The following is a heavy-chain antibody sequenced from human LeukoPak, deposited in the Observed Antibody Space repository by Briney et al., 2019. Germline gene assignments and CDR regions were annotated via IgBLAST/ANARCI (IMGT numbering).Heavy chain of an antibody. CDR1: GGSISSYY. Sequence: SETLSLTCTVSGGSISSYYWSWIRQPPGKGLEWIGYIYYSGSTNYNPSLKSRVTISVDTSKNQFPLKLSSVTAADTAVYYCARPSGSSLRGGAFDIWGQGTMVTVSS. CDR3: ARPSGSSLRGGAFDI. D-gene: IGHD1-26*01. V-gene: IGHV4-59*08. CDR2: IYYSGST. J-gene: IGHJ3*02.